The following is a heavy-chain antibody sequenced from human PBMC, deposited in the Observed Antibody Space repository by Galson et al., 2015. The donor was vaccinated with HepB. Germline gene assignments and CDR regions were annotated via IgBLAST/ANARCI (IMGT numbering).Heavy chain of an antibody. CDR1: GDIFTNYW. V-gene: IGHV5-51*01. Sequence: QSGAEVKKPGESLKISCKTSGDIFTNYWIGWVRQMPGKGLEWLGIIHPSDSDTRYNPSFQGQVTMSADKSTSTAYLHWSSLKAPDTAMYYCARHSRSYYDSSGHHYGAPTDWGQGTLVTVSS. J-gene: IGHJ4*02. CDR2: IHPSDSDT. CDR3: ARHSRSYYDSSGHHYGAPTD. D-gene: IGHD3-22*01.